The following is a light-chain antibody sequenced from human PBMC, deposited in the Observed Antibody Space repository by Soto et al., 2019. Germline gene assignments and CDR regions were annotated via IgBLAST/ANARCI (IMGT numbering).Light chain of an antibody. CDR1: SSDVGGYNF. CDR2: EVL. V-gene: IGLV2-14*03. CDR3: CSHSASIHWV. Sequence: QSALTQPASVSGSPGQSITISCTGTSSDVGGYNFVSWYQQHPGNAPKLIIHEVLNRPSGVSSRFSGSKSGNTASLTISRLQAEDDAVYYCCSHSASIHWVFGGGTKLTVL. J-gene: IGLJ3*02.